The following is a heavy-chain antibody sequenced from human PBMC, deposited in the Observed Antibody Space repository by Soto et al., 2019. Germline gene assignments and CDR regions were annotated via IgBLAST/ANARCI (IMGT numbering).Heavy chain of an antibody. CDR2: IIPILGIA. CDR1: GGTFSSYT. V-gene: IGHV1-69*02. CDR3: ARGGIAVAGTEVAPFDP. J-gene: IGHJ5*02. Sequence: QVQLVQSGAEVKKPGSSVKVSCKASGGTFSSYTISWVRQAPGQGLEWMGRIIPILGIANYAQKFQGRVTITADKSTSTAYMELCSLRSEDTAVYYCARGGIAVAGTEVAPFDPWGQGTLVTVSS. D-gene: IGHD6-19*01.